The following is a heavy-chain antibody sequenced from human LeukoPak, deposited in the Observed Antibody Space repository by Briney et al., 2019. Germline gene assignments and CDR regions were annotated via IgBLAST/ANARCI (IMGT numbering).Heavy chain of an antibody. Sequence: GGSLRRSCAASEFTYSSFWMSWVRQAPGKGLEWVANIKQDGREKRYVDSVKGRFTISRDNAKNSLYLQMNSLSAEDTAVYYCARGSSGWTSPFDYWGQGTLVTVSS. J-gene: IGHJ4*02. CDR3: ARGSSGWTSPFDY. V-gene: IGHV3-7*01. CDR1: EFTYSSFW. CDR2: IKQDGREK. D-gene: IGHD6-19*01.